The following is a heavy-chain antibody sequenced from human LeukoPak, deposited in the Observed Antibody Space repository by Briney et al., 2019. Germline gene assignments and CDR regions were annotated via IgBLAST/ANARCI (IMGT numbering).Heavy chain of an antibody. D-gene: IGHD3-22*01. V-gene: IGHV1-2*02. CDR2: IKPSSGGT. CDR1: GYTFTGYY. J-gene: IGHJ4*02. Sequence: ASVKVSCKASGYTFTGYYMHWVRQAPGQGLEWMGWIKPSSGGTDYAQRFQGRVTMTRDTSISTAYMELSRLRSDDTAVYYCARDYYDNSGYFSDYWGQGTLVTVSS. CDR3: ARDYYDNSGYFSDY.